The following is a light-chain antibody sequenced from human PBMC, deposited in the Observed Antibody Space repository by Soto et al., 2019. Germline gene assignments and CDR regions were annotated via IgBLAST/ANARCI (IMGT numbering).Light chain of an antibody. V-gene: IGLV1-40*01. CDR2: GNS. J-gene: IGLJ1*01. CDR1: SSNIGAGYD. CDR3: QYYDSSLSGLV. Sequence: QSVLTQPPSVSGAPGQRVTISCTGSSSNIGAGYDVHWYQQLPGTAPKLLIYGNSNRPSGVPDRFSGSKSGTSASLAITGLQAEDEADYYCQYYDSSLSGLVFGTGTQLTVL.